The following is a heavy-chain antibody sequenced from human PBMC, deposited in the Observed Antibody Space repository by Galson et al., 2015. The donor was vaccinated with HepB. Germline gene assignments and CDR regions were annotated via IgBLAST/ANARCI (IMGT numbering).Heavy chain of an antibody. CDR1: GFTFSDYY. J-gene: IGHJ4*02. V-gene: IGHV3-11*01. D-gene: IGHD2-15*01. CDR3: ARGLGGY. CDR2: ISHSGTTV. Sequence: LRLSCAASGFTFSDYYMSWMRQAPGKGLEWLSYISHSGTTVYHADSLKGRFSISRGNAKNSLYLQMNSLRAEDTAVYYCARGLGGYWGQGTLVTVSS.